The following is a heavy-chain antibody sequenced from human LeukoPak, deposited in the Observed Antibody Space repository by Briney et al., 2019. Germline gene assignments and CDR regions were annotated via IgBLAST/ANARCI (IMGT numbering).Heavy chain of an antibody. CDR2: ISGSGGDI. D-gene: IGHD6-19*01. CDR3: ARDSSGGGWRYFDY. Sequence: GGSLRLSCAASGFTFSNYAMTWVRQAPGKGLEWVSLISGSGGDIRYADSVKGRFTISRDNSKNTVYLQMNSLRAEDTAVYYCARDSSGGGWRYFDYWGQGTLVTVSS. J-gene: IGHJ4*02. CDR1: GFTFSNYA. V-gene: IGHV3-23*01.